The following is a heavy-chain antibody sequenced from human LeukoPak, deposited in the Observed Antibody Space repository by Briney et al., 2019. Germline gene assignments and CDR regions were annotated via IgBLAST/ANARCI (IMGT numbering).Heavy chain of an antibody. CDR1: GFTFNSYW. Sequence: GGSLRPSCAASGFTFNSYWMHWVRQAPGKGLVWVSRIDEDGKTIDYADSVKGRFTISRDNAKNTLFLQMNSLRVEDTAVYYCAREGRVSGYDFDCWGQGTLVTVSS. CDR2: IDEDGKTI. CDR3: AREGRVSGYDFDC. J-gene: IGHJ4*02. D-gene: IGHD5-12*01. V-gene: IGHV3-74*01.